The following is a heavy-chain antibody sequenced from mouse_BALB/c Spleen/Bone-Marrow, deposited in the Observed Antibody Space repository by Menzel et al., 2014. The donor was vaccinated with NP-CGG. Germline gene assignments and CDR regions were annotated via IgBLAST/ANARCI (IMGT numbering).Heavy chain of an antibody. Sequence: EVKSVESGGGLVQPGGSLKLSCAASGFDFSRYWMGWVRQAPGKGLGWIGEINPDSTTINYTPSLKYKFIISRDNAKNTLFLQMSNVRSEDTALCYCARLGYYGGFAYWGQGTLVTVSA. CDR1: GFDFSRYW. J-gene: IGHJ3*01. V-gene: IGHV4-1*02. CDR3: ARLGYYGGFAY. CDR2: INPDSTTI. D-gene: IGHD2-3*01.